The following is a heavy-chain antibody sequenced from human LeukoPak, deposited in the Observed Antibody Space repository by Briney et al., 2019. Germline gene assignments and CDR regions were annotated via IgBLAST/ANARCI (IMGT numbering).Heavy chain of an antibody. CDR2: ISTSSSYI. J-gene: IGHJ4*02. V-gene: IGHV3-21*01. D-gene: IGHD3-22*01. CDR3: AKVSYDSSGLDY. CDR1: GFTFSSYS. Sequence: GGSLRLSCAAYGFTFSSYSMNWVRQAPGKGLEWVSFISTSSSYIYYADSVKGRFTISRDNAKNSLYLEMNSLRAEDTAVYYCAKVSYDSSGLDYWGQGTLVTVSS.